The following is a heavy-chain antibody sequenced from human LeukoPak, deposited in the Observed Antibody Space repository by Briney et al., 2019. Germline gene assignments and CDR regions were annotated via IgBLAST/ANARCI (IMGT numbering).Heavy chain of an antibody. J-gene: IGHJ6*03. D-gene: IGHD4-17*01. CDR2: ISSSSSYI. CDR1: GFTFSSYS. CDR3: ARGKGGTVPGYYMDV. Sequence: GGSLRLSCAASGFTFSSYSMNWVRQAPGKGLEWVSSISSSSSYIYYADSVKGRLTISRDNAKNSLYLQMNSLRAEDTAVYYCARGKGGTVPGYYMDVWGKGTTVTVSS. V-gene: IGHV3-21*01.